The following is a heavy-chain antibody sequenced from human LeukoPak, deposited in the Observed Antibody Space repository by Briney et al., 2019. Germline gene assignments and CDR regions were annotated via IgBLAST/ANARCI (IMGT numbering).Heavy chain of an antibody. Sequence: SETLSLTCTVSGGSISSYYWSWIRQPPGKGLEWIGSIYYSGSTYYNPSLKSRVTMSVDTSKNQFSLKLSSVTAADTAVYYCARNGGSYYGAFDIWGQGTMVTVSS. J-gene: IGHJ3*02. CDR1: GGSISSYY. D-gene: IGHD1-26*01. CDR3: ARNGGSYYGAFDI. CDR2: IYYSGST. V-gene: IGHV4-39*07.